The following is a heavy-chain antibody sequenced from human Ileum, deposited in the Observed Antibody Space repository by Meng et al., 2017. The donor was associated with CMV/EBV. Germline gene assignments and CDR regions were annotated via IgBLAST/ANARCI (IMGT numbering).Heavy chain of an antibody. CDR3: AKRNGAAAATTDY. CDR1: GFPFSSYA. J-gene: IGHJ4*02. V-gene: IGHV3-23*03. D-gene: IGHD6-13*01. Sequence: VAAGFPFSSYAMSWARQAPGKGLEWVSLIYSGGSDTYYPDSVKGRFTISRDDSHNTLYLQMNSLRAEDTAFYYCAKRNGAAAATTDYWGQGTLVTVSS. CDR2: IYSGGSDT.